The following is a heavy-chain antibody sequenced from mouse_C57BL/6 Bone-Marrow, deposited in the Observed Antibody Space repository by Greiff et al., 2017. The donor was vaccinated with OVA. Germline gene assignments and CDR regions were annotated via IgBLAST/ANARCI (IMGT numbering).Heavy chain of an antibody. V-gene: IGHV2-3*01. D-gene: IGHD2-5*01. CDR1: GFSLTSYG. Sequence: VQLVESGPGLVAPSQSLSITCTVSGFSLTSYGVSWVRQPTGKGLEWLGVIWGEGSTNYPSALISRLSISKDKSKSQGFLKLNSQQHDDTATNSCAKRAYYSNYDWYFDVWGTGTTVTVSS. CDR2: IWGEGST. CDR3: AKRAYYSNYDWYFDV. J-gene: IGHJ1*03.